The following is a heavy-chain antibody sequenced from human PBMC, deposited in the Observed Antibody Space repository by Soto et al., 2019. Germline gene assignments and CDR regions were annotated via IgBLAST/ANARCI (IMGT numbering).Heavy chain of an antibody. V-gene: IGHV3-21*01. CDR2: ISSSSYI. Sequence: PGGSLRLSSAASGFPFNRYSMNWVRQAPGKGLEWVSSISSSSYIYYADSVKGRFTISRDNAKNSLYLQMNSLRAEDTAVYYCARDYLLVGAYDYWGQGTLVTVSS. D-gene: IGHD1-26*01. J-gene: IGHJ4*02. CDR3: ARDYLLVGAYDY. CDR1: GFPFNRYS.